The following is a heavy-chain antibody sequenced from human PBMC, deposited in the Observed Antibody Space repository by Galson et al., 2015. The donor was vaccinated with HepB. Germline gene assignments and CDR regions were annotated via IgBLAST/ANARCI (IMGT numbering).Heavy chain of an antibody. Sequence: SCKASGYTFTSYDINWVRQATGQGPEWMGWMNPNSDNTGYAQKFQGRVTMTRNTSISTAYMELSSLRSEDTAVYYCARDRSSTSWRDAFDIWGQGTMVTVSS. D-gene: IGHD2-2*01. CDR1: GYTFTSYD. CDR3: ARDRSSTSWRDAFDI. V-gene: IGHV1-8*01. J-gene: IGHJ3*02. CDR2: MNPNSDNT.